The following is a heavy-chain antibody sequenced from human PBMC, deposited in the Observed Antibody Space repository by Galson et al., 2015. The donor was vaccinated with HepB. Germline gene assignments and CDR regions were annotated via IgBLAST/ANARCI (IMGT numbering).Heavy chain of an antibody. CDR2: ISSSSTYT. CDR1: GFTFSDYY. Sequence: SLRLSCAASGFTFSDYYMNWIRQAPGKGLEWVSYISSSSTYTKYADSVKGRFTISRDNAKNSLYLQMNSLRAEDTAVYYCARGADGSYFDYWGQGTLVTVSS. CDR3: ARGADGSYFDY. V-gene: IGHV3-11*06. D-gene: IGHD1-26*01. J-gene: IGHJ4*02.